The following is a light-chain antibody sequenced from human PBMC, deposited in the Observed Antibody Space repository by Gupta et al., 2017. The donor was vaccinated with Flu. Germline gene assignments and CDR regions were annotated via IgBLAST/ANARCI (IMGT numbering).Light chain of an antibody. J-gene: IGKJ1*01. Sequence: DIVLTQSPATLSLSPGERATLSCRASQSVSSYLDWYQQKPGQAPRLLIYDASNRATGSPARFSGSGSGTDFTLTISSLEPEDFAVYYCQQRSNWWTFGQGTKVEIK. CDR2: DAS. V-gene: IGKV3-11*01. CDR1: QSVSSY. CDR3: QQRSNWWT.